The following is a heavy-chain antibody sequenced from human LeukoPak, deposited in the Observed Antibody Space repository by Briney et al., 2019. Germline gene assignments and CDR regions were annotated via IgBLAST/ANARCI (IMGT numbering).Heavy chain of an antibody. V-gene: IGHV3-53*01. D-gene: IGHD3-10*01. CDR2: IYSGGTT. CDR1: GFTVSSYY. Sequence: PGGSLRLSCAASGFTVSSYYMSWVRQAPGKGLEWVSVIYSGGTTHYADSVRGRFTISRDNSKNTLYLQMNCLRAEDTAVYYCARDFYGSGSHRYFDLWGRGTLVTVSS. J-gene: IGHJ2*01. CDR3: ARDFYGSGSHRYFDL.